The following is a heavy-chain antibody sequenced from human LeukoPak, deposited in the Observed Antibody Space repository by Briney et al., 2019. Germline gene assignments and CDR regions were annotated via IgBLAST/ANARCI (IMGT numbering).Heavy chain of an antibody. CDR1: GGSISSSSYY. D-gene: IGHD3-22*01. J-gene: IGHJ4*02. CDR2: IYYSGST. Sequence: SETLSLTCTVSGGSISSSSYYWGWIRQPPGKGLEWIGSIYYSGSTYYNPSLKSRVTISVDTSKNQFSLKLSSVTAADTAVYYCARGQEHRNYYDSSGYYDYWGQGTLVTVSS. CDR3: ARGQEHRNYYDSSGYYDY. V-gene: IGHV4-39*01.